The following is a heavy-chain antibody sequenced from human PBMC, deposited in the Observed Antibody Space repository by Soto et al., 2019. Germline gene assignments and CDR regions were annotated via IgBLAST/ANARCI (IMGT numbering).Heavy chain of an antibody. CDR2: IYYSGST. V-gene: IGHV4-59*01. D-gene: IGHD1-1*01. CDR3: ARIMSRWTLEPTGMAFDI. Sequence: SETLSLTCTVSGGSISSYYWSWIRQPPGKGLEWIGYIYYSGSTNYNPSLKSRVTISVDTSKNQFSLKLRSVTAADTAVYYCARIMSRWTLEPTGMAFDIWGQGTMVTVSS. J-gene: IGHJ3*02. CDR1: GGSISSYY.